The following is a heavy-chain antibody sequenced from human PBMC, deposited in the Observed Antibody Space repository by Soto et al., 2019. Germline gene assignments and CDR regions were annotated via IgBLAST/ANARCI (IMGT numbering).Heavy chain of an antibody. CDR1: GGSISSGDYY. Sequence: PSETLSLTCTVSGGSISSGDYYWSWFRQPPGKGLEWIGYIYYTGSTYYNPSLKSRLSISVDTSKNQLSLKLTSVTAADTAVYYCARAFDDSSGYYGGLGYWGQGTLVTV. CDR3: ARAFDDSSGYYGGLGY. J-gene: IGHJ4*02. D-gene: IGHD3-22*01. V-gene: IGHV4-30-4*08. CDR2: IYYTGST.